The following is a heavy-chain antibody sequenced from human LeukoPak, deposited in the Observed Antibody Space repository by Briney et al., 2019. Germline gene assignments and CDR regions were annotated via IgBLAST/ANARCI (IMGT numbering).Heavy chain of an antibody. Sequence: SETLSLTCAVYGGSFSGYYWSWIRQPPGKGLEWIGEINHSGSTKYNPSLKSRVTISVDTSKNQFSLKLSSVTAADTAVYYCARENLAAAGSRPLDYWGQGTLVTVSS. J-gene: IGHJ4*02. CDR1: GGSFSGYY. D-gene: IGHD6-13*01. CDR3: ARENLAAAGSRPLDY. CDR2: INHSGST. V-gene: IGHV4-34*01.